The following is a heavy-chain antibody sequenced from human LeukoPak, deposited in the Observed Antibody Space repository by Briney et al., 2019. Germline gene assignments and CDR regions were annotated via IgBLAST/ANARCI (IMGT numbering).Heavy chain of an antibody. D-gene: IGHD3-10*01. Sequence: SETLSLTCTVYGGSFSDYYWTWIRQPPGKGLEWIGEINHSGSTNYYPSLKSRVTISLDTSKNQFSLNLRSVTAADTAVYYCAREPGGWFGGSPVGPWGQGTLVTVSS. J-gene: IGHJ5*02. CDR2: INHSGST. CDR1: GGSFSDYY. CDR3: AREPGGWFGGSPVGP. V-gene: IGHV4-34*01.